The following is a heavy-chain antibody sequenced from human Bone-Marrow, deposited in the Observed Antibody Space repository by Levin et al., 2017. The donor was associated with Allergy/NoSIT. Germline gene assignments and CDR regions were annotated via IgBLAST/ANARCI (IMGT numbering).Heavy chain of an antibody. D-gene: IGHD3-3*01. V-gene: IGHV3-15*01. CDR2: IKSNTSGGTA. J-gene: IGHJ3*02. CDR3: ATGSISGVMTHGEDI. Sequence: GGSLRLSCAASGFIFTNAWMSWVRQPPGKGLEWVGRIKSNTSGGTADYAAPVKGSFTISRDDSKNTLYLQMNSLKTEDTAVYYCATGSISGVMTHGEDIWGQGTTVTVSS. CDR1: GFIFTNAW.